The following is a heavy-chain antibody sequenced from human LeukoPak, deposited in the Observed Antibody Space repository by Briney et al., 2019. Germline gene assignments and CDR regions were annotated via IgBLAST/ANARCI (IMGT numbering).Heavy chain of an antibody. CDR1: GYTFTGYC. Sequence: ASVKVSCKASGYTFTGYCMRWVRQAPGQGLEWMGRINPNSGGTNYAQKFQGRVTMTRDTSISTAYMELSRLRSDDTAVYYCTSLAYYDILTGYWDAAFDIWGQGTMVTVSS. D-gene: IGHD3-9*01. CDR2: INPNSGGT. J-gene: IGHJ3*02. V-gene: IGHV1-2*06. CDR3: TSLAYYDILTGYWDAAFDI.